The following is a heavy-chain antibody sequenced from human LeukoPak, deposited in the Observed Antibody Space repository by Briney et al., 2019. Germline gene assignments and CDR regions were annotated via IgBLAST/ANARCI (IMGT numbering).Heavy chain of an antibody. CDR3: ARMRPNYYHYYGMDV. Sequence: GGSLRLSCAASGFTFSSYAMHWVRQAPGKGLEWVAVISYDGSNKYYADSVKGRFTISRDNSKNTLYLQMNSLRAEDTAVYYCARMRPNYYHYYGMDVWGQGTTVTVSS. CDR1: GFTFSSYA. J-gene: IGHJ6*02. D-gene: IGHD6-6*01. CDR2: ISYDGSNK. V-gene: IGHV3-30-3*01.